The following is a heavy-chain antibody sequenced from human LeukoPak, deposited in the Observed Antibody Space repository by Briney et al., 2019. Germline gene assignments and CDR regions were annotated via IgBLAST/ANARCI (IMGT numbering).Heavy chain of an antibody. J-gene: IGHJ4*02. Sequence: SETLSLTCTVSGGSIRSSYYYWGWIRQPPGKGLEWIGSIYDSGSTYYNPSLKSRVTISVDTSKNQFSLKLSSVTAADTAVYYCARGARIAAASHWGQGTLVTVSS. CDR3: ARGARIAAASH. CDR1: GGSIRSSYYY. CDR2: IYDSGST. V-gene: IGHV4-39*01. D-gene: IGHD6-13*01.